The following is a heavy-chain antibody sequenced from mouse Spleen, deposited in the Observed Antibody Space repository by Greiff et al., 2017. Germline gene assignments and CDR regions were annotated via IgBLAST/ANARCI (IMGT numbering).Heavy chain of an antibody. Sequence: EVQLQQSGPELVKPGASVKISCKASGYSFTGYYMNWVKQSPEKSLEWIGEINPSTGGTTYNQKFKAKATLTVDKSSSTAYMQLKSLTSEDSAVYYCARRTTVVAYYFDYWGQGTTLTVSS. J-gene: IGHJ2*01. CDR2: INPSTGGT. D-gene: IGHD1-1*01. CDR3: ARRTTVVAYYFDY. V-gene: IGHV1-42*01. CDR1: GYSFTGYY.